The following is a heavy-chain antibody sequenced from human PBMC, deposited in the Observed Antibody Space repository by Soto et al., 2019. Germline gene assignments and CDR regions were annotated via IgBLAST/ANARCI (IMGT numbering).Heavy chain of an antibody. CDR1: GFTFSSYA. Sequence: EVQLLESGGGLVQPGGSLRLSCAASGFTFSSYAMSWVRQAPGKGLEWISAVSGSGGSTYYADSVKGRFTISRDNSKDSLYLQMNNLRAEDTAVSYCAQPPDYNWNDYWGQGTLVTVSS. CDR3: AQPPDYNWNDY. J-gene: IGHJ4*02. CDR2: VSGSGGST. D-gene: IGHD1-20*01. V-gene: IGHV3-23*01.